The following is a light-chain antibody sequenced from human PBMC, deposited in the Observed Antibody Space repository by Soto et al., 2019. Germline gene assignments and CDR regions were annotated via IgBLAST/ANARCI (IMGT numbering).Light chain of an antibody. V-gene: IGLV2-14*01. CDR1: ISDFVVYNY. Sequence: QSALTQPASVSGSPGQSITISCSGTISDFVVYNYVSWYQQHPGKAPKLMLYGVSKRPSGVSNRFSGSKSGNTASLTISGLHAEDEADYYCSSHTLSRALQVFGTGSKVTVL. J-gene: IGLJ1*01. CDR2: GVS. CDR3: SSHTLSRALQV.